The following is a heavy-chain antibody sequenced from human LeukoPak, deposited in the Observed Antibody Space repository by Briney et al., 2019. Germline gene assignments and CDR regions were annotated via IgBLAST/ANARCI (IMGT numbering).Heavy chain of an antibody. CDR1: GFTFSSYA. CDR3: ARNENSGWGYFDY. Sequence: GGSLRLSCVASGFTFSSYAMSWVRQAPGKGLEWVSVISGSGGNTHYAASVKGRFTISRDNSKDTLYLQMNSLRAEDTAVYYCARNENSGWGYFDYWGQGTLVTVSS. V-gene: IGHV3-23*01. CDR2: ISGSGGNT. J-gene: IGHJ4*02. D-gene: IGHD5-12*01.